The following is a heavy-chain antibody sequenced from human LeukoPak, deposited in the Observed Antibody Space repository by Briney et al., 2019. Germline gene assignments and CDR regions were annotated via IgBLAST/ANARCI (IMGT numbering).Heavy chain of an antibody. V-gene: IGHV4-59*08. J-gene: IGHJ5*02. CDR2: MYYSGTT. Sequence: SETLSLTCSVSGDSMSGYYWSWIRQPPGKGLEWIGYMYYSGTTSYNPSLKSRATLSTDTSKNHFSLKLYSVTAADTAVYYCARHDNYPGFGRGFDPWGQGFLVTVTS. D-gene: IGHD1-14*01. CDR3: ARHDNYPGFGRGFDP. CDR1: GDSMSGYY.